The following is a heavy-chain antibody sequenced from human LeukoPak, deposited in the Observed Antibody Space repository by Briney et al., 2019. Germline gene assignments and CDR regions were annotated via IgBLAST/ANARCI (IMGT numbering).Heavy chain of an antibody. CDR2: ISWDGGST. CDR1: GFTFDDYA. CDR3: ATRETLSYYFDY. V-gene: IGHV3-43D*03. Sequence: TGGSLRLSCAASGFTFDDYAMHWVRQAPGKGLEWVSLISWDGGSTYYADSVKGRFTISRDNSKNSLYLQMNSLRSEDTAVYYCATRETLSYYFDYWGQGTLVTVSS. J-gene: IGHJ4*02.